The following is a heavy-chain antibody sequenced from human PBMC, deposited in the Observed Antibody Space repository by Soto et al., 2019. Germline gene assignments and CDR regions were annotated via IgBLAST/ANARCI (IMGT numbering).Heavy chain of an antibody. J-gene: IGHJ5*02. CDR3: ARGLGP. Sequence: QLQLQESGSGLVKPSQTLSLTCVVSGGSISSGGYFWSWIRQPPGKGLEWIGYIYHSGSTYYNPPLQSRVTISVDRSKNQFSLKLSSVTAADTAVYYCARGLGPWGQGTLVTVSS. D-gene: IGHD3-10*01. CDR1: GGSISSGGYF. CDR2: IYHSGST. V-gene: IGHV4-30-2*01.